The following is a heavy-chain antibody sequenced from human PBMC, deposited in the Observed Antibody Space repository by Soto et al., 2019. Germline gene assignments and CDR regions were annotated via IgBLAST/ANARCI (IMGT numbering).Heavy chain of an antibody. V-gene: IGHV1-2*04. CDR1: GYTFTGYY. Sequence: ASVKVSCKASGYTFTGYYIHWVRQAPGQGLEWMGWINPNSGGTNYAQKFQGWVTMTRDTSISTAYMELSRLRSDDTAVYYCARGPSIAARWPYYYYGMDVWGQGTTVTVSS. CDR2: INPNSGGT. J-gene: IGHJ6*02. CDR3: ARGPSIAARWPYYYYGMDV. D-gene: IGHD6-6*01.